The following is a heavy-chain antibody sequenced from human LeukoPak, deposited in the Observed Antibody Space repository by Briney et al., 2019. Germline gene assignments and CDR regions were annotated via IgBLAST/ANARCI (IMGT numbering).Heavy chain of an antibody. CDR1: GGSISSGYYY. CDR2: IYYNESL. Sequence: SQTLSLTCTVSGGSISSGYYYWSSIRQPPGKGLEWIGYIYYNESLYYNPSLKSRVNISVDTSKNQFSLKHSSVTAADTAVYYCDRLIVGATAPVDYWGQGTLVTVSS. CDR3: DRLIVGATAPVDY. J-gene: IGHJ4*02. D-gene: IGHD1-26*01. V-gene: IGHV4-30-4*08.